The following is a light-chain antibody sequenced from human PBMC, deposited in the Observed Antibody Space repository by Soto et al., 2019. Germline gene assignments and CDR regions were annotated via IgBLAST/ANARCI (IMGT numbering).Light chain of an antibody. CDR1: HDITSY. Sequence: DIQMTQSPSSLSASVGDRVTITCQASHDITSYLNWYQHKPGKAPKLLIYDASILEAGVPSRFSGSGSGTHFTVTISSLQPEDLATYYCQKCDYLPIFGPGTTVDFK. J-gene: IGKJ3*01. V-gene: IGKV1-33*01. CDR3: QKCDYLPI. CDR2: DAS.